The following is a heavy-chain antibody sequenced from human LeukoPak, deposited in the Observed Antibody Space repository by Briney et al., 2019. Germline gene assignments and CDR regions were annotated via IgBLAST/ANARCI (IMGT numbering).Heavy chain of an antibody. D-gene: IGHD3-22*01. CDR3: ARDQASYYYDSSGYYFR. Sequence: ASVKVSCKASGYTFTGYYMHWVRQAPGQGLEWMGWINPNSGGTNYAQKFQGRVTMTRDTSISTAYMELSRLRSDDTAVYYCARDQASYYYDSSGYYFRWGQGTMVTVSS. CDR1: GYTFTGYY. CDR2: INPNSGGT. V-gene: IGHV1-2*02. J-gene: IGHJ3*01.